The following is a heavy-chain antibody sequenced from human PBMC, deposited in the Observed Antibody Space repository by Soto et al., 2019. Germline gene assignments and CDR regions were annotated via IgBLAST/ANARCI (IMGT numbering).Heavy chain of an antibody. D-gene: IGHD4-4*01. Sequence: SETLSLTFTVSGGSISSYYWSWIRQPPGKGLEWIGYIYYSGSTNYNPSLKSRVTISVDTSKNQFSLKLSSVTAADTAVYYCARDRATVTTSPKDYYGMDVWGQGTTVTVSS. J-gene: IGHJ6*02. CDR3: ARDRATVTTSPKDYYGMDV. V-gene: IGHV4-59*01. CDR2: IYYSGST. CDR1: GGSISSYY.